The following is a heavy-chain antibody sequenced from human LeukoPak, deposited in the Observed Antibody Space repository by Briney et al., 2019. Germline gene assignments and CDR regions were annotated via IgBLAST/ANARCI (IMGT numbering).Heavy chain of an antibody. V-gene: IGHV3-23*01. J-gene: IGHJ4*02. CDR3: AKGEGYTIVVVPAATDY. CDR1: GFTFSSYA. Sequence: GGSLRLSCAASGFTFSSYAMSWVRQAPGKGLEWVSAISGSGGSTYYADSVKGRFTISRDNSENTLYLQMNSLRAEDTAVYYCAKGEGYTIVVVPAATDYWGQGTLVTVSS. D-gene: IGHD2-2*01. CDR2: ISGSGGST.